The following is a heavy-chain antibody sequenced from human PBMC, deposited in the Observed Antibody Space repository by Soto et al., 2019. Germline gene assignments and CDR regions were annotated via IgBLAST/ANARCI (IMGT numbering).Heavy chain of an antibody. CDR3: AIRGYQYAFDI. Sequence: QLVESGGDVVQPGRSLRLSCAASGFSFSNYGMHWVRQAPGKGLEWVAVISSDGGDKYYADSVKGRFTISRDNSKNTLYLQMNSLRPEDTAMFYCAIRGYQYAFDIRGQGTMVTVSS. V-gene: IGHV3-30*03. CDR1: GFSFSNYG. J-gene: IGHJ3*02. D-gene: IGHD2-2*01. CDR2: ISSDGGDK.